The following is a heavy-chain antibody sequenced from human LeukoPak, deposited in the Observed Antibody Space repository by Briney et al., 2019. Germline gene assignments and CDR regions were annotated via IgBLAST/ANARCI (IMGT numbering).Heavy chain of an antibody. D-gene: IGHD6-13*01. Sequence: PSETLSLTCAVYGGSFSGYYWGWIRQPPGKGLEWIGEINHSGSTNYNPSLKSRVTISVDTSKNQFSLKLSSVTAADTAVYYCARAPSGYSFDYWGQGTLVTVSS. CDR2: INHSGST. CDR1: GGSFSGYY. V-gene: IGHV4-34*01. J-gene: IGHJ4*02. CDR3: ARAPSGYSFDY.